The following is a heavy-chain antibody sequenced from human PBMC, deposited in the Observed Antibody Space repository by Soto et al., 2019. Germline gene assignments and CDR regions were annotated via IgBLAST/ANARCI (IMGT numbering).Heavy chain of an antibody. CDR1: GGSIISYY. D-gene: IGHD6-19*01. J-gene: IGHJ5*02. V-gene: IGHV4-59*01. CDR3: ARAVAGTTNWFDP. CDR2: IYYSGST. Sequence: PSETLSLTCTVSGGSIISYYWSWIRQPPGKGLEWIGYIYYSGSTNYNPSLKSRVTISVDTSKNQFSLKLSSVTAADTAVYYCARAVAGTTNWFDPWGQGTLVTVSS.